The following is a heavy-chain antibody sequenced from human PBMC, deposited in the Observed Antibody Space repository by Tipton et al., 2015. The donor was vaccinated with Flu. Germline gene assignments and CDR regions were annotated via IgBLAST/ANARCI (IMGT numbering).Heavy chain of an antibody. Sequence: TLSLTCTVSGDFINSGSLYWSWIRQPAGGGLDYIGRIFVSGTTNYNPSLRGRATISVDTSKNHLSLRLTAVTAADTAVYFCAKGGRIGASWFGPWGQGTLVRVSS. V-gene: IGHV4-61*02. CDR1: GDFINSGSLY. D-gene: IGHD3-16*01. CDR3: AKGGRIGASWFGP. J-gene: IGHJ5*02. CDR2: IFVSGTT.